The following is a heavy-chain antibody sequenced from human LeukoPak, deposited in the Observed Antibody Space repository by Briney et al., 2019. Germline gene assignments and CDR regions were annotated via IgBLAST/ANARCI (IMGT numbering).Heavy chain of an antibody. Sequence: SETLSLTCTVSGASIRHYHWSWIRQPPGKGLEWIGNLYHSGNPNYNPSLKSRVTISIVTANNHFSLSLRSVTAADTADYYCSTLTGTTYPYYFDYWGQATLVAVSS. V-gene: IGHV4-59*01. CDR2: LYHSGNP. CDR1: GASIRHYH. CDR3: STLTGTTYPYYFDY. J-gene: IGHJ4*02. D-gene: IGHD1-7*01.